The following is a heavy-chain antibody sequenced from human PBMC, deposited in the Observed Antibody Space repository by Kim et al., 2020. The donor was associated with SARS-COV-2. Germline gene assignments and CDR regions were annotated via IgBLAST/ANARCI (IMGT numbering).Heavy chain of an antibody. V-gene: IGHV3-30*18. D-gene: IGHD2-2*01. CDR2: ISYDESKK. Sequence: GGSLRLSCAASGFTFNTYGMHWVRQAPGKGLEWLAAISYDESKKDYADSVKGRLTISRDNSKNTLYLQMNSLRPEDTAVYYFAKDDWGPTSLGGMDVWGQRTSVTVSS. CDR1: GFTFNTYG. J-gene: IGHJ6*02. CDR3: AKDDWGPTSLGGMDV.